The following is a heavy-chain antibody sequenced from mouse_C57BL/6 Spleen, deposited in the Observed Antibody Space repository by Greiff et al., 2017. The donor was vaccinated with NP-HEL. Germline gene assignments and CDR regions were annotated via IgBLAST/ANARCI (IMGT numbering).Heavy chain of an antibody. CDR2: ISSGSSTI. V-gene: IGHV5-17*01. D-gene: IGHD2-4*01. J-gene: IGHJ3*01. CDR3: ARPTMITTSWFAY. CDR1: GFTFSDYG. Sequence: EVKLQESGGGLVKPGGSLKLSCAASGFTFSDYGMHWVRQAPEKGLEWVAYISSGSSTIYYADTVKGRFTISRDNAKNTLFLQMTSLRSEDTAMYYCARPTMITTSWFAYWGQGTLVTVSA.